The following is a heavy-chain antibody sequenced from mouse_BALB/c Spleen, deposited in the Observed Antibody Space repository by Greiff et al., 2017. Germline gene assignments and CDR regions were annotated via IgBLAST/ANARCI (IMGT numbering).Heavy chain of an antibody. CDR2: IWRGGST. CDR3: AKMGITTATPDY. D-gene: IGHD1-2*01. CDR1: GFSLTSYG. J-gene: IGHJ2*01. Sequence: VKVVESGPGLVAPSQSLSITCTVSGFSLTSYGVHWVRQPPGKGLEWLGVIWRGGSTDYNAAFMSRLSITKDNSKSQVFFKMNSLQADDTAIYYCAKMGITTATPDYWGQGTTLTVSS. V-gene: IGHV2-5*01.